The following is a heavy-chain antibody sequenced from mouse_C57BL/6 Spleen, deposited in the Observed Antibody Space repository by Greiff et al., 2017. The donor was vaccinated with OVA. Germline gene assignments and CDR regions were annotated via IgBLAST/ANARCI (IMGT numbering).Heavy chain of an antibody. Sequence: EVKLVESGPELVKPGASVKISCKASGYSFTDYNMNWVKQSNGKSLEWIGVINPNYGTTSYNQKFKGKATLTVDQSSSTAYMQLNSLTSEDSAVYYCATHRYGKGFAYWGQGTLVTVSA. CDR1: GYSFTDYN. CDR2: INPNYGTT. J-gene: IGHJ3*01. V-gene: IGHV1-39*01. CDR3: ATHRYGKGFAY. D-gene: IGHD2-1*01.